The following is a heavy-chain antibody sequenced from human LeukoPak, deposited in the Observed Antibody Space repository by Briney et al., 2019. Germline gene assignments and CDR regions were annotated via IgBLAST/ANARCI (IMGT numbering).Heavy chain of an antibody. D-gene: IGHD3-10*01. CDR3: ARVSGSGSYKY. V-gene: IGHV1-18*01. Sequence: ASVKVSCKASGYTFTSYGITWLRQAPGQGLEWMGWISAYNGDTNYAQKLQGRVTMTTDTSTSTAYMELRSLRSDDTAVYYCARVSGSGSYKYWGQGTLVTVSS. CDR1: GYTFTSYG. J-gene: IGHJ4*02. CDR2: ISAYNGDT.